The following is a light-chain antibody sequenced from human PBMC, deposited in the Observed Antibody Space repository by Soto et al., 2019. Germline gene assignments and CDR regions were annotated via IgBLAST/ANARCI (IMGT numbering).Light chain of an antibody. CDR1: QSILYSSNNKTY. CDR2: WVS. CDR3: LQYYGVPRT. V-gene: IGKV4-1*01. Sequence: DIVMTQSPDSLAVSLGERATINCKSSQSILYSSNNKTYLAWYQQKPGQPPNLLISWVSTRESGVPDRFSGSGSGTDFTLTISSLQAEDVAVYVCLQYYGVPRTFGQGTKVEIK. J-gene: IGKJ1*01.